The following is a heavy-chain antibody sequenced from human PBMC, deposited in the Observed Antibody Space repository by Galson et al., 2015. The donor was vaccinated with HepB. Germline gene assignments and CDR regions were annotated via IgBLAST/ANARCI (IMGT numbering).Heavy chain of an antibody. Sequence: SVKVSCKASGYTFTSYGITWVRQAPGQGLEWVGWINPYNGGINYAQKFQGRVTMTTDTSTAYMELRSLRSDDTAVYYCARGPWFGELTGILVLQHWGQGTIAPETGTASMGLRRLVSDDTAVYYCAGGPWFGELTGILVLQHWGQGTLVTVSS. CDR2: INPYNGGI. CDR3: ARGPWFGELTGILVLQHWGQGTIAPETGTASMGLRRLVSDDTAVYYCAGGPWFGELTGILVLQH. V-gene: IGHV1-18*04. D-gene: IGHD3-10*01. J-gene: IGHJ1*01. CDR1: GYTFTSYG.